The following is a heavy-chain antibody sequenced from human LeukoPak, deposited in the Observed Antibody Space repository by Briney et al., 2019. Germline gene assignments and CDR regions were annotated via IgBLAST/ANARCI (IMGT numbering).Heavy chain of an antibody. CDR3: AREQKQLNVV. Sequence: SETLSLTCTVSGGPISSSSYYWGWIRQPPGKGLEWIGSIYYSGSTYYNPSLKSRVTISVDTSKNQFSLKLSSVTAADTAVYYCAREQKQLNVVWGQGTLVTVSS. V-gene: IGHV4-39*02. CDR2: IYYSGST. CDR1: GGPISSSSYY. J-gene: IGHJ4*02. D-gene: IGHD5-18*01.